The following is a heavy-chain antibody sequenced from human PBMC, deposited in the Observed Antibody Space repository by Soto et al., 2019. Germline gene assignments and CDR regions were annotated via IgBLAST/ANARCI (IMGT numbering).Heavy chain of an antibody. V-gene: IGHV1-8*02. CDR2: MNPNSGNT. CDR1: GGTFSSYA. Sequence: ASVKVSCKASGGTFSSYAISWVRQAPGQGLEWMGGMNPNSGNTGYAQKFQGRVTMTRNTSISTAYMELSSLRSEDTAVYYCARGVLSSSWRRGGTRYYYYMDVWGKGTTVTVSS. J-gene: IGHJ6*03. D-gene: IGHD6-13*01. CDR3: ARGVLSSSWRRGGTRYYYYMDV.